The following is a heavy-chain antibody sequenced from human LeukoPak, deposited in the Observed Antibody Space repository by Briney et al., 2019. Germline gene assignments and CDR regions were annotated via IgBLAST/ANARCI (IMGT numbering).Heavy chain of an antibody. J-gene: IGHJ5*02. CDR3: VRSGYHNWFDP. V-gene: IGHV4-59*12. D-gene: IGHD3-22*01. Sequence: SETLSLTCTVSGGSMSSYFWSWIRQPPGKGLEWIGYIYHSGSTYYNPSLKSRVTISVDTSKNQFSLKLSSVTAADTAVYYCVRSGYHNWFDPWGQGTLVTVSS. CDR1: GGSMSSYF. CDR2: IYHSGST.